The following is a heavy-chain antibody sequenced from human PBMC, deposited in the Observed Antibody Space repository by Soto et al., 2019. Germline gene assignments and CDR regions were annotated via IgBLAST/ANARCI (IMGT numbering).Heavy chain of an antibody. Sequence: GQLVESGGGVVQPGRSLRLSCVASGFDFKTYGMHWVRQAPGKGLEWVATISATGGNIEYRESLKGRFTISRDNSKKMVYLQINVLTADDTAVYYCAKVAGGLGYFDLWGRGTLVTVSS. J-gene: IGHJ2*01. D-gene: IGHD3-16*01. V-gene: IGHV3-23*04. CDR2: ISATGGNI. CDR1: GFDFKTYG. CDR3: AKVAGGLGYFDL.